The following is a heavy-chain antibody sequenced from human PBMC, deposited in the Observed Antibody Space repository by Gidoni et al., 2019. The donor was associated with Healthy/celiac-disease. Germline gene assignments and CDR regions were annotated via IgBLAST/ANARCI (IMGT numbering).Heavy chain of an antibody. D-gene: IGHD6-19*01. CDR3: ARESRAVAGTFDY. V-gene: IGHV3-53*01. J-gene: IGHJ4*02. Sequence: EVQLVESGGGLTQSGGSLRLSCAASGFTVSSTHTSWVRQAPGKGLEWAPVIYSGGSTYYADSVKGRFTISRDNSKNTLYLQMNSLGAEDTAVYYCARESRAVAGTFDYWGQGTLVTVSS. CDR2: IYSGGST. CDR1: GFTVSSTH.